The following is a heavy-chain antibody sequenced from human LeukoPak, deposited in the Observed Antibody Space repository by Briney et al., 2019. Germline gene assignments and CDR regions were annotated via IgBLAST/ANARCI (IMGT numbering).Heavy chain of an antibody. Sequence: GSLRLSCAASGFTFSSYAMSWVCQAPGKGLEWIGSMYYRGSTYYNPSLKSRVTLSVDTPKNQFSLKLSSVTAADTAVYYCARHGRDGYNYGPVVYYWGQGTLVTVSS. D-gene: IGHD5-24*01. V-gene: IGHV4-39*01. CDR3: ARHGRDGYNYGPVVYY. CDR1: GFTFSSYA. CDR2: MYYRGST. J-gene: IGHJ4*02.